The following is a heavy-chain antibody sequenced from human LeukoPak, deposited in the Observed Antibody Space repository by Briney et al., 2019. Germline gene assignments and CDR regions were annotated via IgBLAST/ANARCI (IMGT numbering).Heavy chain of an antibody. J-gene: IGHJ4*02. V-gene: IGHV3-23*01. D-gene: IGHD6-13*01. Sequence: GGSLRLSCAVSGLTFSRYAMSWVRQAPGKGLEWVSAISESGSGTCYADSVKGRFTISRDQSKNTLYLQMNSLRVEDTAVYYCARGAAAENYFDYWGQGTLVTVSS. CDR1: GLTFSRYA. CDR2: ISESGSGT. CDR3: ARGAAAENYFDY.